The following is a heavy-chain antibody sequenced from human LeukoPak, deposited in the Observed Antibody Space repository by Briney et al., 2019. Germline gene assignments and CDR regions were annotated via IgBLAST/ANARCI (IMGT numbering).Heavy chain of an antibody. D-gene: IGHD6-19*01. Sequence: SETLSLTCAVYGGSFSGYYWSWIRQPPGKGLEWIGEINHSGSTNYNPSLKSRVTISVDTSKNQFSLKLSSVTAADTAVYYCARRGVIAVAGTNWFDPWGQGTLVTVSS. CDR3: ARRGVIAVAGTNWFDP. V-gene: IGHV4-34*01. CDR1: GGSFSGYY. CDR2: INHSGST. J-gene: IGHJ5*02.